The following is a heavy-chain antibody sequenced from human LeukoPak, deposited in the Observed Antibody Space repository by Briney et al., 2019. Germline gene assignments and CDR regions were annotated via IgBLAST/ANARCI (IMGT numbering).Heavy chain of an antibody. D-gene: IGHD5-18*01. CDR2: IKPDGSEK. J-gene: IGHJ4*02. Sequence: GGSLRLSCATSGFTFSSNWMSWVRQSPGKGLDWVANIKPDGSEKYYVDSVKGRFTISRDNAKDSLYLQMNSLRVEDTAVYYCARGGSRQYNFWGQGTLVTVSS. V-gene: IGHV3-7*01. CDR3: ARGGSRQYNF. CDR1: GFTFSSNW.